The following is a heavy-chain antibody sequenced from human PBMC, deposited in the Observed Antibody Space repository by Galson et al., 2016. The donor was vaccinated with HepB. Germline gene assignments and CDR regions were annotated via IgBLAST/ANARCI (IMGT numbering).Heavy chain of an antibody. D-gene: IGHD3-9*01. J-gene: IGHJ6*02. V-gene: IGHV3-11*01. CDR3: ARVITTLEGMDV. CDR1: GFIFSDYS. CDR2: ISSSGTTIYSSGTTI. Sequence: SLRLSCAVSGFIFSDYSMSWIRQAPGKGLEWVSYISSSGTTIYSSGTTIYYADSVKGRFTISRDNAKNSLYLQLNSLRAEDTAVYYCARVITTLEGMDVWGLGTPVTVSS.